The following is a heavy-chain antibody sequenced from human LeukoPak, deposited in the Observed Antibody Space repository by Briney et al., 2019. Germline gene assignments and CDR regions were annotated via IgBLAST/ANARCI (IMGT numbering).Heavy chain of an antibody. CDR3: ARAMVEMATIPWV. CDR1: GFTFSSYA. V-gene: IGHV3-30-3*01. D-gene: IGHD5-24*01. Sequence: GGSLRLSCAASGFTFSSYAMHWVRQAPGKGVEWVAVISYDGSNKYYADSVKGRFTISRDNSKNTLYLQMNSLRAEDTAVYYCARAMVEMATIPWVWGQGTLVTVSS. J-gene: IGHJ4*02. CDR2: ISYDGSNK.